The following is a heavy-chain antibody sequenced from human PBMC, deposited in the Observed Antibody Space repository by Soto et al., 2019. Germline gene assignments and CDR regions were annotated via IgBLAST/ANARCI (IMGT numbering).Heavy chain of an antibody. D-gene: IGHD3-3*01. CDR2: IYYSGST. CDR3: ARCPPNDFWSGYYTGYFDY. J-gene: IGHJ4*02. V-gene: IGHV4-59*01. CDR1: GGSISSYY. Sequence: SETLSLTCTVSGGSISSYYWSWIRQPPGKGLEWIGYIYYSGSTNYNPSLKSRVTISVDTSKNQFSLKLSSVTAADTAVYYCARCPPNDFWSGYYTGYFDYWGQGTLVTVSS.